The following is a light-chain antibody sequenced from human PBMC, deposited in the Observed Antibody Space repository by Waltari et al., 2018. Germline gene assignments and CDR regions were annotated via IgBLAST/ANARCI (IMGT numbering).Light chain of an antibody. V-gene: IGLV2-8*01. Sequence: GQSVTIACTGTSSDIGAYNYVSWYQQHPGKAPKLLIYEVSARPSGVPDRFSGSKSGNTASLTVSGLQAEDEADYYCSSYATTYSFVFGSGTRVAVL. CDR1: SSDIGAYNY. J-gene: IGLJ1*01. CDR2: EVS. CDR3: SSYATTYSFV.